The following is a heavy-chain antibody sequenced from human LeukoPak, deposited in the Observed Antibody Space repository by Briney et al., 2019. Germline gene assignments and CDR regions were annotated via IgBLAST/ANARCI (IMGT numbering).Heavy chain of an antibody. CDR3: AELGITMIGGV. CDR1: GFNFNDYY. Sequence: TGGSLRLSCTASGFNFNDYYMSWIRQAPGKGLEWISYISSSGSSIDYADSVKGRFTISRDNSKNTLYLQMNSLRAEDTAVYYCAELGITMIGGVWGKGTTVTISS. CDR2: ISSSGSSI. V-gene: IGHV3-11*04. J-gene: IGHJ6*04. D-gene: IGHD3-10*02.